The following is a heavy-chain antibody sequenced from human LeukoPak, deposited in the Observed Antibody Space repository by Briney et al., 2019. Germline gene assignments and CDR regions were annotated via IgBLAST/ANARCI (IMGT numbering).Heavy chain of an antibody. J-gene: IGHJ6*02. Sequence: SETLSLTCAVSVGSINSGNWWSWVRQSTGKGLEWIGEIYHNGTPNYNPSLKSRVTISADTFKNHFSLKMTSVTAADTAVYYCATAPILRGEGGEHYKYGMDVWGQGTTVIVSS. V-gene: IGHV4-4*02. CDR2: IYHNGTP. CDR1: VGSINSGNW. D-gene: IGHD2-2*02. CDR3: ATAPILRGEGGEHYKYGMDV.